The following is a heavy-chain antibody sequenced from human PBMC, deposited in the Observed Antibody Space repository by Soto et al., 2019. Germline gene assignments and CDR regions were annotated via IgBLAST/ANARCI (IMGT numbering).Heavy chain of an antibody. Sequence: SVKVSCKASGGTFSSYAISWVRQAPGQGLEWMGGIIPIFGTANYAQKFQGRVTITADESTSTAYMELSSLRSEDTAVYYCASYYYDSSGYYFSDYWGQGTLVTVSS. CDR2: IIPIFGTA. CDR1: GGTFSSYA. J-gene: IGHJ4*02. CDR3: ASYYYDSSGYYFSDY. V-gene: IGHV1-69*13. D-gene: IGHD3-22*01.